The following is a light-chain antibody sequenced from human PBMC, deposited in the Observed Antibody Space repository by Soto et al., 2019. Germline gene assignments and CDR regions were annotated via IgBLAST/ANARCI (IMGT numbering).Light chain of an antibody. Sequence: EIVLTQSPGTLSLSPGERATLSCRASQSLSSSYLAWYQQKPGQAPRLLIYGASTRATGIPARFSGSGSETEFTLTISSLQSEDFAVYYCQQYNNWPSWTFGQGTKVDIK. CDR2: GAS. V-gene: IGKV3-15*01. CDR3: QQYNNWPSWT. CDR1: QSLSSSY. J-gene: IGKJ1*01.